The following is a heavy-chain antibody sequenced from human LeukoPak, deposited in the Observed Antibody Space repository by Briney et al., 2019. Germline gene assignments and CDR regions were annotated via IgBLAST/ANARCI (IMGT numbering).Heavy chain of an antibody. D-gene: IGHD5-18*01. CDR2: INEDGSEK. V-gene: IGHV3-7*01. CDR1: GFTFSSYW. CDR3: ARHLSGVTGYTYGRGIDY. Sequence: GGSLRLSCAVSGFTFSSYWMSWVRQAPGKGLEWVANINEDGSEKYYVDSVKGRFTISRDSAKTSLYLQMISLRAEDTAVYYCARHLSGVTGYTYGRGIDYWGQGTLVTVSS. J-gene: IGHJ4*02.